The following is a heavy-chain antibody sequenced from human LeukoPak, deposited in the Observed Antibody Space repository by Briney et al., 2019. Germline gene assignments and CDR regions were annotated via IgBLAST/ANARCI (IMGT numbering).Heavy chain of an antibody. CDR2: IKQDGSEK. Sequence: QPGGSLRLSCAASGFTFSNYWMAWVRQAPAKGLEWVANIKQDGSEKYYVDSVKGRFTISRDNAKNSLFLEMNGLRAEDTAVYYCARDPRSAGRYNWFDPWGQGTLVTVSS. V-gene: IGHV3-7*03. CDR3: ARDPRSAGRYNWFDP. CDR1: GFTFSNYW. D-gene: IGHD2-15*01. J-gene: IGHJ5*02.